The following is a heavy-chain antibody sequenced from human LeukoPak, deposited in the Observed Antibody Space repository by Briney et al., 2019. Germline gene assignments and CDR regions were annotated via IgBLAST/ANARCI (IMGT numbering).Heavy chain of an antibody. CDR1: GGSISSYY. J-gene: IGHJ4*02. D-gene: IGHD2-21*02. CDR2: IYYSGST. Sequence: PSETLSLTCTVSGGSISSYYWSWIRQPPGKGLEWIGYIYYSGSTNYNPSLKSRVTISVDTSKNQFSLKLTSVTAADTAVYYCARVAVVTAIGVYYFDYWGQGTLVTVSS. V-gene: IGHV4-59*01. CDR3: ARVAVVTAIGVYYFDY.